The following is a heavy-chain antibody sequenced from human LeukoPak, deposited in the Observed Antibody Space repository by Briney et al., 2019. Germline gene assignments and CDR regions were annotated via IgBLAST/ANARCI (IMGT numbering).Heavy chain of an antibody. J-gene: IGHJ4*02. D-gene: IGHD2-2*02. CDR2: ISGSGGST. CDR1: GFTFSSYA. V-gene: IGHV3-23*01. Sequence: GGSLRLSCAASGFTFSSYAMSWVRKAQGKGLGWVSAISGSGGSTYYADSVKGRFTISRDNSKNTLYLQMNSLRAEDTAVYYCAKGPAAIPIPVDYWGQGTLVTVSS. CDR3: AKGPAAIPIPVDY.